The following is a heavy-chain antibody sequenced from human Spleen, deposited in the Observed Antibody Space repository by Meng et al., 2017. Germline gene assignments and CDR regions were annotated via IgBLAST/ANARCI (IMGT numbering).Heavy chain of an antibody. CDR1: GRSIISSTYY. CDR2: SYYYGGT. Sequence: QLQLQESGPGLVKPSETLSLTCTVSGRSIISSTYYWGWIRQPPGKGLEWIGGSYYYGGTNYNPSLKSRVTITVDKPKNHFSLKLLCVTAAEAAVYYCASFSYYYDSSGGWGQGTLVTVSS. J-gene: IGHJ4*02. CDR3: ASFSYYYDSSGG. V-gene: IGHV4-39*02. D-gene: IGHD3-22*01.